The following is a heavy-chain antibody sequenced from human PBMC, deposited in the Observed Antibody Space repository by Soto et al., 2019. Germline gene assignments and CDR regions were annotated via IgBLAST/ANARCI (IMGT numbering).Heavy chain of an antibody. Sequence: SETLSLTCAVSGGSISSGGYSWSWIRQPPGKGLEWIGYIYHSGSTYYNPSLKSRVTISVDRSKNQFSLKLSSVTAADTAVYYCARAGSSGYYSYNWFDPWGQGTLVTVSS. CDR2: IYHSGST. J-gene: IGHJ5*02. V-gene: IGHV4-30-2*01. CDR1: GGSISSGGYS. D-gene: IGHD3-22*01. CDR3: ARAGSSGYYSYNWFDP.